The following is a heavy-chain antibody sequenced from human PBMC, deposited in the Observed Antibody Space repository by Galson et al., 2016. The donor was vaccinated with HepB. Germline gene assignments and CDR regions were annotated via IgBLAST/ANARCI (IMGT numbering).Heavy chain of an antibody. D-gene: IGHD2-21*02. CDR3: AKHMMVTSNYFYYGMGV. V-gene: IGHV4-59*08. Sequence: ETLSLTCTVSGGSIRPYYWTWIRQPPGKGLEWIGYIYYSGRTNYNPSLKSRLTISVDTSKNQFSLKLSSVTAADTAVYFCAKHMMVTSNYFYYGMGVWGQGTTVTVSS. CDR1: GGSIRPYY. J-gene: IGHJ6*02. CDR2: IYYSGRT.